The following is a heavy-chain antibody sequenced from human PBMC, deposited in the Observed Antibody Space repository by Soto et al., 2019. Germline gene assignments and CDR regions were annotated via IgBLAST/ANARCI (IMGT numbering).Heavy chain of an antibody. CDR1: GFTFSSYS. V-gene: IGHV3-48*02. CDR2: ISSSSSTI. D-gene: IGHD6-19*01. J-gene: IGHJ4*02. Sequence: GGSLRLSCAASGFTFSSYSMNWVRQAPGKGLEWVSYISSSSSTIYYADSVKGRFTISRDNAKNSLYLQMNSLRDEDTAVYYCARDTGGYPREGGFDYWGQGTLVTVSS. CDR3: ARDTGGYPREGGFDY.